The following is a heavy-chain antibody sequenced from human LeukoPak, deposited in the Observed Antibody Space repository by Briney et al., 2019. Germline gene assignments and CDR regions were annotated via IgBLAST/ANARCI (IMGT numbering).Heavy chain of an antibody. D-gene: IGHD3-3*01. CDR2: INHSGST. CDR3: ARGHESIKTFGEVIKSRTRWFDP. Sequence: SETLSLTCAVYGGSFSGYYWSWLRQPPGKGLEWIGEINHSGSTNYNPSLKSRGTISVDTSKNQFSLKLSSVTAADTAVYYCARGHESIKTFGEVIKSRTRWFDPWGQGTLVTVSS. CDR1: GGSFSGYY. V-gene: IGHV4-34*01. J-gene: IGHJ5*02.